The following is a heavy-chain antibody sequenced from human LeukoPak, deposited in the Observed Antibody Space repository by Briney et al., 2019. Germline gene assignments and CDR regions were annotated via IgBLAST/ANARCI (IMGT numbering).Heavy chain of an antibody. V-gene: IGHV3-21*01. CDR3: ARDRYPRLIYDSSGYFDY. D-gene: IGHD3-22*01. Sequence: KPGGSLRLSCAASGFTFSSYSMNWVRQAPGKGLEWVSSISSSSSYIYYADSVKGRFTISRDNAKNSLYLQTNSLRAEDTAVYYCARDRYPRLIYDSSGYFDYWGQGTLVTVSS. CDR2: ISSSSSYI. CDR1: GFTFSSYS. J-gene: IGHJ4*02.